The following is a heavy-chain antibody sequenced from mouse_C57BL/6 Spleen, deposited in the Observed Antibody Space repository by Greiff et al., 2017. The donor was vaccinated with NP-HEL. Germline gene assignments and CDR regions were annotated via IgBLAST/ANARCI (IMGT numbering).Heavy chain of an antibody. CDR1: GFTFSSYA. Sequence: DVHLVESGEGLVKPGGSLKLSCAASGFTFSSYAMSWVRQTPEKRLEWVTYISSGGDYIYYADTVKGRFTISRDNARNTLYLQMSSLKSEDTAMYYCTREDYDEAWFAYWGQGTLVTVAA. D-gene: IGHD2-4*01. V-gene: IGHV5-9-1*02. J-gene: IGHJ3*01. CDR2: ISSGGDYI. CDR3: TREDYDEAWFAY.